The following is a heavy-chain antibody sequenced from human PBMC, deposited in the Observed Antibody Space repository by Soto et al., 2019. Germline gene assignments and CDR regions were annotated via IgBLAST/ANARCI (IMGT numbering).Heavy chain of an antibody. CDR1: GYSFTNYW. CDR2: IYPGDSHS. V-gene: IGHV5-51*01. CDR3: ARHETGSSNWYRMDV. Sequence: GESLKISCKGSGYSFTNYWIAWVRQMPGKGLEWMGIIYPGDSHSRYSPSFQGQVTMSADKSISTAYLQWSSLKASDTAMYYCARHETGSSNWYRMDVWGKGTTVTVSS. D-gene: IGHD2-2*01. J-gene: IGHJ6*04.